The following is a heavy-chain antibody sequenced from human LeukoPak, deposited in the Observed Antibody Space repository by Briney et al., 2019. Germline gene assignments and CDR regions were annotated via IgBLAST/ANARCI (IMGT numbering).Heavy chain of an antibody. CDR2: IIPIFGTA. V-gene: IGHV1-69*13. CDR3: ARYCSSTSCQLDAFDI. Sequence: SVKVSCKASGGTFSSYAISWVRQAPGQGLEWIGGIIPIFGTANYAQKFQGRVTITADESTSTAYMEPSSLRSEDTAVYYCARYCSSTSCQLDAFDIWGQGTMVTVSS. J-gene: IGHJ3*02. D-gene: IGHD2-2*01. CDR1: GGTFSSYA.